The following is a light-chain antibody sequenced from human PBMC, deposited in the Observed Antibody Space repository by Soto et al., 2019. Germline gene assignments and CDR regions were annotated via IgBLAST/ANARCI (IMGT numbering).Light chain of an antibody. CDR1: QSIGNY. V-gene: IGKV3-11*01. J-gene: IGKJ1*01. CDR2: DVF. CDR3: LQRAAWPWT. Sequence: EIVLTQAPATLSLSPGERATLSCRASQSIGNYIAWYQQKPGQAPRLLVFDVFNRATGIPARFSGSGSGTDFTLTISSLEPEDFAVYYCLQRAAWPWTFGQGTKVEVK.